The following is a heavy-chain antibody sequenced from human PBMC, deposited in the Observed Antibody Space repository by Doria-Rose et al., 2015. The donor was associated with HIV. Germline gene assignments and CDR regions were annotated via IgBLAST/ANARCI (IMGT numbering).Heavy chain of an antibody. J-gene: IGHJ4*02. CDR1: GVSLSSPGMG. CDR2: IFSDDER. Sequence: QITLKESGPVLVKPTETLTLTCTVSGVSLSSPGMGVSWIRQPPGKALEWLANIFSDDERSYKTSLKSRLTISRGTSKRQVVLTMTDMDRVDTATYYCARIKSSRWYHKYYFDFWGQGTLVIVSA. D-gene: IGHD6-13*01. CDR3: ARIKSSRWYHKYYFDF. V-gene: IGHV2-26*01.